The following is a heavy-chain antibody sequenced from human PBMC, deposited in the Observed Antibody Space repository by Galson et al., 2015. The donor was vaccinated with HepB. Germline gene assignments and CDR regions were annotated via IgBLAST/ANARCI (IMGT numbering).Heavy chain of an antibody. J-gene: IGHJ6*02. V-gene: IGHV3-30-3*01. CDR2: ISYDGSNK. CDR1: GFTFSSYA. D-gene: IGHD3-10*01. Sequence: SLRLSCAASGFTFSSYAMHWVRQAPGKGLEWVAVISYDGSNKYYADSVKGRFTISRDNSKNTLYLQMNSLRAEDTAVYYCARDGRITMVRSPGVYYYYGMDVWGQGTTVTVSS. CDR3: ARDGRITMVRSPGVYYYYGMDV.